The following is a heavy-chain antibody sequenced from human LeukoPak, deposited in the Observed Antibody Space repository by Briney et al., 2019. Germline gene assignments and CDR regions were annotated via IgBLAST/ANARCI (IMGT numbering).Heavy chain of an antibody. D-gene: IGHD4-11*01. J-gene: IGHJ4*02. CDR2: IYYSGST. Sequence: SETLSLTCTVSGGSISTYYWSWIRQPPGKGLEWIGYIYYSGSTNYNPSLKSRVTISVDTSKNQFSLKLSSVTAADTAVYYCARGTRQSSNHYFDYWGQGTLVTVSS. V-gene: IGHV4-59*01. CDR1: GGSISTYY. CDR3: ARGTRQSSNHYFDY.